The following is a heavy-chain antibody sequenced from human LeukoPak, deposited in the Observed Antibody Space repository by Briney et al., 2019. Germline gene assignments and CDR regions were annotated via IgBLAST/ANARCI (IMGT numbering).Heavy chain of an antibody. J-gene: IGHJ4*02. Sequence: ESLKISCKGSGYSFTSYWIGWVRQMPGKGLEWMGIIYPGDSDTRYSPSFQGQVTISADKSISTAYLQWSSLKASDTAMYYCARGDYYDSSGYYLPFDYWGQGTLVTVSS. V-gene: IGHV5-51*01. CDR1: GYSFTSYW. CDR3: ARGDYYDSSGYYLPFDY. D-gene: IGHD3-22*01. CDR2: IYPGDSDT.